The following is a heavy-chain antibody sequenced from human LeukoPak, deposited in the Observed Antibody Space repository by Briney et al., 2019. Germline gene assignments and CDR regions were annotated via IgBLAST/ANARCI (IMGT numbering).Heavy chain of an antibody. J-gene: IGHJ3*02. Sequence: PSDTLSLTCAVYGRSFSVYYWSWIPKPPGKGLECIGYINHSGSTNYNPSLKSRVTISVDTSKNQFCLKLSSVAAADTAVYYCARHVVQMATMVAFDIWGQGTMVTVSS. CDR2: INHSGST. V-gene: IGHV4-34*01. CDR3: ARHVVQMATMVAFDI. CDR1: GRSFSVYY. D-gene: IGHD5-24*01.